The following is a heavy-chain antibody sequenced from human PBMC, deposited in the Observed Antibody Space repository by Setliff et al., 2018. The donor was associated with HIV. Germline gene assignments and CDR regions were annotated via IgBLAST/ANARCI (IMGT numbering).Heavy chain of an antibody. J-gene: IGHJ5*02. CDR1: GGSFSGYY. V-gene: IGHV4-34*01. CDR3: ARVSRLHPFDP. Sequence: SETLSLTCAVYGGSFSGYYWSWIRQPPGKGLEWIGEINHSGSTNYNPSLKSRVTISVDTSKKQFSLKLSSVTAADTAVYYCARVSRLHPFDPWGQGTLVTVSS. D-gene: IGHD2-15*01. CDR2: INHSGST.